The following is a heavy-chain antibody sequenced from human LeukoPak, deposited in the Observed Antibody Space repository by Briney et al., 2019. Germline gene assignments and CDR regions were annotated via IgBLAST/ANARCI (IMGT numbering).Heavy chain of an antibody. D-gene: IGHD3-10*01. CDR2: ISAYNGNT. CDR1: GYTFKSYG. Sequence: ASVKVSCKASGYTFKSYGISWVRQAPGQGLEWMGWISAYNGNTNYAQKLQGRVTMTTDTSTSTAYMELRSLRSDDTAVYYCATIWFGELSYGMDVWGQGTTVTVSS. CDR3: ATIWFGELSYGMDV. V-gene: IGHV1-18*01. J-gene: IGHJ6*02.